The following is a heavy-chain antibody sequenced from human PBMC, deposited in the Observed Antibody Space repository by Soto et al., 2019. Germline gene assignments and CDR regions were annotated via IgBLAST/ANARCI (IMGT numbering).Heavy chain of an antibody. CDR1: GGSVSSGSYY. Sequence: PSETLSLTCTVSGGSVSSGSYYWSWIRQPPGKGLEWIGYIYYSGSTNYNPSLKSRVTISVDTSKNQFSLKLSSVTAADTAVYYCARGRRGWYSRPYYFDYWGQGTLVTVSS. CDR2: IYYSGST. J-gene: IGHJ4*02. D-gene: IGHD6-19*01. V-gene: IGHV4-61*01. CDR3: ARGRRGWYSRPYYFDY.